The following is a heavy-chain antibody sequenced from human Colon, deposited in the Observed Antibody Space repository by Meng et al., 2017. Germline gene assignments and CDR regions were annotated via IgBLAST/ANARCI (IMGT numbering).Heavy chain of an antibody. D-gene: IGHD2-15*01. CDR1: GVSISSGSYY. V-gene: IGHV4-61*02. Sequence: SETLSLTCTVSGVSISSGSYYWSCIRQPAGQGLEWIGRIYTSWSTNYNPSLKSRVTISVDTSKNQFSLKLSSVTAADTAVYYCAREQRYCSVGSCSLAYSFWGQGTLVTVSS. CDR3: AREQRYCSVGSCSLAYSF. CDR2: IYTSWST. J-gene: IGHJ4*02.